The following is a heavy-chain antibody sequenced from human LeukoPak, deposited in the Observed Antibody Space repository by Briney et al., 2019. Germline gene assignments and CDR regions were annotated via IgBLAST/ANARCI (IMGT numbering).Heavy chain of an antibody. J-gene: IGHJ6*03. Sequence: GASVKVSCKASGGTFSSYAISWVRQAPGQGLEWMGGIIPIFGTANYAQKFQGRVTITTDESTSTAYMELSSLRSEGTAVYYCASSLWFGESPMAYYYYYMDVWGKGTTVTVSS. D-gene: IGHD3-10*01. CDR1: GGTFSSYA. CDR2: IIPIFGTA. CDR3: ASSLWFGESPMAYYYYYMDV. V-gene: IGHV1-69*05.